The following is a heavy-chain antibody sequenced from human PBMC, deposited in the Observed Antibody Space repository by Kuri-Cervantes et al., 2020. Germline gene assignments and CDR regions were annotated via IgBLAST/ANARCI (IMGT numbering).Heavy chain of an antibody. CDR2: IKEDGSER. Sequence: GESLKISCTASGFTFSDYWMSWVRQAPGKGLEWVANIKEDGSERKYMDSMEGRFTISRDNTKNSLYLQMSSLRAEDTALYYCARICKYDNKNYYRWFDYWGQGTLVTVSS. D-gene: IGHD3-22*01. J-gene: IGHJ4*02. V-gene: IGHV3-7*01. CDR3: ARICKYDNKNYYRWFDY. CDR1: GFTFSDYW.